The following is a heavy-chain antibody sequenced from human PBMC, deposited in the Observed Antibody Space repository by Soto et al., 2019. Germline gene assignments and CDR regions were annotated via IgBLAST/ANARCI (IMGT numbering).Heavy chain of an antibody. V-gene: IGHV3-48*01. CDR3: TGGGVSSGPGY. D-gene: IGHD3-22*01. CDR2: INTLSSTM. Sequence: EVQLVESGGGLVQPGGSLRLSCAASGFTFSGSSMNWVHQAPGKGLEWISYINTLSSTMYYADSVKGRFSISRDNAKNSLYLQMNSLRAEDTAMYYCTGGGVSSGPGYWGQGTLVTVSS. CDR1: GFTFSGSS. J-gene: IGHJ4*02.